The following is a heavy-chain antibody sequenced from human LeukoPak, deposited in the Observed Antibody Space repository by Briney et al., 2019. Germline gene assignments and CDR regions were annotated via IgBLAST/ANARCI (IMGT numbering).Heavy chain of an antibody. CDR1: GTTFSIYW. CDR2: IRHDGGDK. V-gene: IGHV3-7*05. CDR3: AKVGVAKKPYYFDY. Sequence: GGSLRLSCAASGTTFSIYWMTWVRQAPGKGLEWVANIRHDGGDKYYVDSVRGRLTISRDNAKNSLYLQMNSLRAEDTAVYYCAKVGVAKKPYYFDYWGQGTLVTVSS. J-gene: IGHJ4*02. D-gene: IGHD3-3*01.